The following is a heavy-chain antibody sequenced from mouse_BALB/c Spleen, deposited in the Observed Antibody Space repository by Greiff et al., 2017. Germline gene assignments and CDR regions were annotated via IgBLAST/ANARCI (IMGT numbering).Heavy chain of an antibody. V-gene: IGHV5-15*02. CDR2: ISNLAYSI. J-gene: IGHJ4*01. CDR3: ARSDYGYDDYYAMDY. CDR1: GFTFSDYG. D-gene: IGHD2-2*01. Sequence: EVKVVESGGGLVQPGGSRKLSCAASGFTFSDYGMAWVRQAPGKGPEWVAFISNLAYSIYYADTVTGRFTISRENAKNTLYLEMSSLRSEDTAMYYCARSDYGYDDYYAMDYWGQGTSVTVSS.